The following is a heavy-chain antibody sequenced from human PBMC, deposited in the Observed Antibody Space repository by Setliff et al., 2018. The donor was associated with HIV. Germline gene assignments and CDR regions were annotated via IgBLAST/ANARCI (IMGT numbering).Heavy chain of an antibody. V-gene: IGHV1-2*02. D-gene: IGHD5-12*01. CDR1: GYTFTSYV. J-gene: IGHJ4*02. Sequence: ASVKVSCKASGYTFTSYVMHWVRQAPGQGLEWMAWINPNTGGTQYAQKFQGRVTVTRDTPISTAYMEIKKLTSDDTAVYYCARDNRTGYSGGWPLDYWGQGTVVTVSS. CDR3: ARDNRTGYSGGWPLDY. CDR2: INPNTGGT.